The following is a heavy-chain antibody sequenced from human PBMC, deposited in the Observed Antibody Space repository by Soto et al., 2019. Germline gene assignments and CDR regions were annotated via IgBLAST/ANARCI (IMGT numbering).Heavy chain of an antibody. CDR2: ISYDGSNK. CDR3: AMVLRIRGGRYYYGMDV. V-gene: IGHV3-30-3*01. Sequence: GQLVESGGGVAQPGRSLRLSCAASGFTFSSYAMHWVRQTPGQGLEWVAVISYDGSNKYYADSVKGRFTISRDNSNDRVYLQMNSLRTEDTAVYFCAMVLRIRGGRYYYGMDVWGQGTTVTVSS. J-gene: IGHJ6*02. CDR1: GFTFSSYA. D-gene: IGHD3-10*01.